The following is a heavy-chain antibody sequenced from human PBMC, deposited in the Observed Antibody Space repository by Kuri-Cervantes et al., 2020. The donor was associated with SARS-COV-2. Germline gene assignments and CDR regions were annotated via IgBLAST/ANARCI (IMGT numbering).Heavy chain of an antibody. Sequence: APVKVSCKASGYTFTGYYMHWVRQAPGQGLEWMGWINPNSGGTNYAQKFQGRVTMTRDTSISTAYMELSRLRSDDTAVYYCAREGEYQLLYSSGIYYYGMDVWGQGTTVTVSS. V-gene: IGHV1-2*02. D-gene: IGHD2-2*02. J-gene: IGHJ6*02. CDR1: GYTFTGYY. CDR2: INPNSGGT. CDR3: AREGEYQLLYSSGIYYYGMDV.